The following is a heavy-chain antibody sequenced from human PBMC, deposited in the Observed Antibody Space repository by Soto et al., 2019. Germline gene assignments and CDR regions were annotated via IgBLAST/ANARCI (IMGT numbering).Heavy chain of an antibody. CDR3: AKAIYYGSENFDY. CDR2: ISGSGGST. J-gene: IGHJ4*02. CDR1: GFPFSSYA. Sequence: GGSLRLSCSASGFPFSSYAMRWVRQAPGKGLEWVSAISGSGGSTYYADSVKGRFTISRDNSKNTLYLQMNSLRAEDTAVYYCAKAIYYGSENFDYWGQGTLVTVSS. D-gene: IGHD3-10*01. V-gene: IGHV3-23*01.